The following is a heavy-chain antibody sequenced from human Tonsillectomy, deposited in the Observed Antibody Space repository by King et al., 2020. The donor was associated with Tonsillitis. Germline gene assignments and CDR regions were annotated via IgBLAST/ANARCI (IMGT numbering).Heavy chain of an antibody. V-gene: IGHV1-2*02. CDR3: ARDIVIAPTASDYYYYYGMDD. Sequence: QLVQSGAEVKKPGASVKVSCKASGYTFTDYYMHWVRQAPGQGLEWMGWINPNSGGTNYARKFQGRVTMTRDTSISTAYMELSRLGSDDTAVYYCARDIVIAPTASDYYYYYGMDDWGQGTTVTVSS. CDR2: INPNSGGT. D-gene: IGHD2-2*01. CDR1: GYTFTDYY. J-gene: IGHJ6*02.